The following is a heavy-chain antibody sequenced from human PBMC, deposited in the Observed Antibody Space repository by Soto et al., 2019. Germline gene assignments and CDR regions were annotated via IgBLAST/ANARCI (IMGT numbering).Heavy chain of an antibody. J-gene: IGHJ5*02. CDR2: ISGSGSST. D-gene: IGHD2-2*01. CDR3: AKERRFGPAAMRGWFDP. CDR1: GFTFSSYA. V-gene: IGHV3-23*01. Sequence: GGSLRLSCAASGFTFSSYAMSWVRQAPGKGLEWVSGISGSGSSTYYADSVKGRFTISRDNSKNTLYLQMNSLRAEDTAVYYCAKERRFGPAAMRGWFDPWGQGTLVTVSS.